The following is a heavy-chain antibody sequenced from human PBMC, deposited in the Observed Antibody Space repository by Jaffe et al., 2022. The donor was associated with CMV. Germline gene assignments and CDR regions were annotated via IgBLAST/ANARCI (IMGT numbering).Heavy chain of an antibody. CDR1: GGSISSYY. CDR2: IYYSGST. Sequence: QVQLQESGPGLVKPSETLSLTCTVSGGSISSYYWSWIRQPPGKGLEWIGYIYYSGSTNYNPSLKSRVTISVDTSKNQFSLKLSSVTAADTAVYYCARERVFDIWGQGTMVTVSS. J-gene: IGHJ3*02. CDR3: ARERVFDI. V-gene: IGHV4-59*01.